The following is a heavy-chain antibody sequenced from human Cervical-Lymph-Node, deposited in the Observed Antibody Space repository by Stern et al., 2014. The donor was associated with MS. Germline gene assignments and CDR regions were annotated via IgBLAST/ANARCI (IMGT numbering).Heavy chain of an antibody. CDR1: GFKFSIYW. CDR2: IYPGDSET. CDR3: ARQTTAWASDV. V-gene: IGHV5-51*01. J-gene: IGHJ4*02. D-gene: IGHD1-14*01. Sequence: EVQLLESGAELIRPGESLKISCKGSGFKFSIYWIAWVRQMPGKCLEWMGIIYPGDSETRYSPSFQGQFTMSADKSTSTAYLQWSSLNASDTAMYFCARQTTAWASDVWGQGTLVTVSS.